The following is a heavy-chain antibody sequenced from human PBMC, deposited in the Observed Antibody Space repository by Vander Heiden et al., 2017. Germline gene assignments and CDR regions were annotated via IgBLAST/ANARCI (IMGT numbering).Heavy chain of an antibody. Sequence: QLQLQESGPGLVKPSETLPLTCTVSGGSISSSSYHRGWIRQPPGKGLEWIGRIYYSASTCYNPSLKRRVTMSVDTSKNQFALKLTSVTAANTAVYYCAGTQPGMVDYWGQGTLVTVSS. CDR1: GGSISSSSYH. J-gene: IGHJ4*02. V-gene: IGHV4-39*01. CDR2: IYYSAST. CDR3: AGTQPGMVDY. D-gene: IGHD5-18*01.